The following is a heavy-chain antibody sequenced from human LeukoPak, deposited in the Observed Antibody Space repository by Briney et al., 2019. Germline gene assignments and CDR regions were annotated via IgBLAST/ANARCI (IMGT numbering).Heavy chain of an antibody. J-gene: IGHJ4*02. CDR3: ARAYHDFWSGYYLLDY. V-gene: IGHV3-53*05. D-gene: IGHD3-3*01. CDR2: LYSDGRT. CDR1: GFTVSSNY. Sequence: GGSLRLSCAASGFTVSSNYMSWVRQAPGKGLEWVSVLYSDGRTYYADSVRGRFTISRDNSKNTLHLQMNSLRAEDTAVYYCARAYHDFWSGYYLLDYWGQGTLVTVSS.